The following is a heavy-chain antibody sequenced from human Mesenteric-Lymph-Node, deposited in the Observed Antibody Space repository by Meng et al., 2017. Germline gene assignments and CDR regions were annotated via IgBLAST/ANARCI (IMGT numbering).Heavy chain of an antibody. CDR1: GGSISSSNW. CDR2: MYYTGNT. J-gene: IGHJ4*02. D-gene: IGHD6-19*01. V-gene: IGHV4-4*02. Sequence: QGQLQESGPGLVKPSGTLSLTCAVSGGSISSSNWWSWVRQPPGKGLEWIGHMYYTGNTYYNPSLKRRVIISIDTSKNQFSLNLRSVTAADTAVYYCARVSSGWDYFDYWGQGTLVTVSS. CDR3: ARVSSGWDYFDY.